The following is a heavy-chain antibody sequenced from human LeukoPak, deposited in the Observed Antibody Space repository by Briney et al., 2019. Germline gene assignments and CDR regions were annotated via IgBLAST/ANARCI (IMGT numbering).Heavy chain of an antibody. Sequence: SETLSLTCAVYGGSFSGYYWSWIRQPPGKGLEWIGEINHSGSTNYNPSLKSRVTISVDTSKNQFSLKLSSVTAADTAVYYCARITPRYCSSTSCYSRTETVKSNWFDPWGQGTLVTVSS. J-gene: IGHJ5*02. CDR3: ARITPRYCSSTSCYSRTETVKSNWFDP. V-gene: IGHV4-34*01. CDR2: INHSGST. D-gene: IGHD2-2*01. CDR1: GGSFSGYY.